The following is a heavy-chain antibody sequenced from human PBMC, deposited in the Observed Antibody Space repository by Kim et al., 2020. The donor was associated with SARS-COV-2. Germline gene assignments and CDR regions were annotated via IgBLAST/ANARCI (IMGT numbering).Heavy chain of an antibody. CDR3: ARHKRVRWELDAFDI. Sequence: GASLKISCKGSGYSFTSYWIGWVRQMPGKGLEWMGIIYPGDSDTRYSPSFQGQVTISADKSISTAYLQWSSLKASDTAMYYCARHKRVRWELDAFDIWGQGTMVTVSS. J-gene: IGHJ3*02. CDR1: GYSFTSYW. CDR2: IYPGDSDT. V-gene: IGHV5-51*01. D-gene: IGHD1-26*01.